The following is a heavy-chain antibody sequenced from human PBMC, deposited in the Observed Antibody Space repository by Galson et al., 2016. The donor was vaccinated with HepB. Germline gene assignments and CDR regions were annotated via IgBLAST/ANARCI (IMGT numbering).Heavy chain of an antibody. J-gene: IGHJ6*02. D-gene: IGHD2-15*01. Sequence: SLRLSCAASGFIFSTYWMHWVRQVPGKGLVWVSRINRDGRTTIYADSVKGRFNIPRDNAKNTLYLQIDTRRAEDTAVYYCARGGTETTCYSETFYWGQGATVTVSS. CDR3: ARGGTETTCYSETFY. CDR1: GFIFSTYW. V-gene: IGHV3-74*01. CDR2: INRDGRTT.